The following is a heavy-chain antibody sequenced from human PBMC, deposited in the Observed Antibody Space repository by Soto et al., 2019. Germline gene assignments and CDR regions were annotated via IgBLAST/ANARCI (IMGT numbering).Heavy chain of an antibody. CDR3: AKYQGSERFIFYYYGMDV. J-gene: IGHJ6*01. Sequence: LSLSCTASGFTLINYAMTWVRQAPGNVLEWVSAISDSGDSTYYADSVKGRFTISRDNSRSTLYLQMNSLRAEDTAVYYCAKYQGSERFIFYYYGMDVLGQGTTDTVSS. V-gene: IGHV3-23*01. D-gene: IGHD3-10*01. CDR1: GFTLINYA. CDR2: ISDSGDST.